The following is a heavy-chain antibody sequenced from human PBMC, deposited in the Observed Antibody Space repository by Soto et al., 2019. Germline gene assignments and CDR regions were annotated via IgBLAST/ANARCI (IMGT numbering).Heavy chain of an antibody. CDR2: IKDDGSQT. V-gene: IGHV3-7*01. CDR1: GFTFSAYW. CDR3: ATAVRGSAWSY. D-gene: IGHD6-19*01. Sequence: EVKLEESGGGLVQTGGSLRLSCAVSGFTFSAYWMRWVRQSPGRGLEGVANIKDDGSQTYYVDSVRGRFTISRDNGQNSLYLPMNSLRAEDTAVYYCATAVRGSAWSYWGQGTLVTVSS. J-gene: IGHJ4*02.